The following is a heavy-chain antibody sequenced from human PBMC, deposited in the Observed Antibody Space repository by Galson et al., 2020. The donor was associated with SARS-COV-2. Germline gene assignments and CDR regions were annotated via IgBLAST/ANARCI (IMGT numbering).Heavy chain of an antibody. V-gene: IGHV3-30*04. J-gene: IGHJ4*02. CDR1: GFTFSSYA. CDR2: ISYDGSNK. Sequence: GGSLRLSCAASGFTFSSYAMHWVRQAPGKGLEWVAVISYDGSNKYYADSVKGRFTISRDNSKNTLYLQMNSLRAEDTAVYYCARDRIIFGAWGYFDYWGQGTLVTVSS. CDR3: ARDRIIFGAWGYFDY. D-gene: IGHD3-3*01.